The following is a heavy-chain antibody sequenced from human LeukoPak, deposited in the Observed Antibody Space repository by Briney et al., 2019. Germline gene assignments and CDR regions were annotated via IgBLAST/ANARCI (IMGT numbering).Heavy chain of an antibody. J-gene: IGHJ5*02. CDR3: ARLTLMPTIFRFDP. CDR1: GGSISSSSYY. CDR2: IYYNGST. Sequence: SETLSLTCTVSGGSISSSSYYWGWIRQPPGKGLEWIGSIYYNGSTYYNPSLKSRVTISVDTSKNQFSLKLSSVTAADTAVYYCARLTLMPTIFRFDPWGQGTLVTVSS. D-gene: IGHD3-3*01. V-gene: IGHV4-39*01.